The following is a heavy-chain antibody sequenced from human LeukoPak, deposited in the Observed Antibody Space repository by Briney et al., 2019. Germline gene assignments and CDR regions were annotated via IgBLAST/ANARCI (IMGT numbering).Heavy chain of an antibody. D-gene: IGHD3-10*01. Sequence: GESLKISCTASGYTFRDYWIGWVRQLPGKGLEWVGIIYPGDSDTTYNPSFEGQVTISADKSISTTYLQWNSLEASDTAMFYCARPITSYGSGADAFAFWGQGTMVTVSS. CDR2: IYPGDSDT. V-gene: IGHV5-51*01. J-gene: IGHJ3*01. CDR3: ARPITSYGSGADAFAF. CDR1: GYTFRDYW.